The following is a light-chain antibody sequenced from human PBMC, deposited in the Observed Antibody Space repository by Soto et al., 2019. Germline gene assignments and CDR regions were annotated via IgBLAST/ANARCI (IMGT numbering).Light chain of an antibody. CDR3: SSFTTSSTVV. CDR1: SSDVGGYNY. Sequence: QSALTQPASVSGSPGQSITISCTGTSSDVGGYNYVSWYQQHPGKAPKLMIYEVSNWPSGVSNRFSGSKSGNTASLTISGLQPEDEADYYCSSFTTSSTVVFGGGTQLTVL. J-gene: IGLJ2*01. CDR2: EVS. V-gene: IGLV2-14*01.